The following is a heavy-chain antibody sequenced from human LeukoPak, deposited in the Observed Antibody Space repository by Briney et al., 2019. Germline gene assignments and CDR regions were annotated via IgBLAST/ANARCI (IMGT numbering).Heavy chain of an antibody. V-gene: IGHV3-7*01. D-gene: IGHD1-26*01. CDR2: INEDGNEK. J-gene: IGHJ1*01. Sequence: PGGALRLSCVASGFRFRNYWMAWIRHAPGRGVEGVANINEDGNEKYYMDSVRGRFIISRDNARNSLFLQMNSLRGEDTGVYYCVRELVVGPAEYFQSWGQGTLVAVSS. CDR1: GFRFRNYW. CDR3: VRELVVGPAEYFQS.